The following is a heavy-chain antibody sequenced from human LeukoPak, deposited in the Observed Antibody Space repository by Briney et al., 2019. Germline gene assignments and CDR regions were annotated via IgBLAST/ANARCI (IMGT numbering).Heavy chain of an antibody. CDR2: INSDGGGA. V-gene: IGHV3-74*01. CDR3: ARDVPHNRFDT. Sequence: GGSLRLSCAASGITFGNNWMHWVRQGPGKGLVWISRINSDGGGAIYADSVKGRFTVSRDNAKNTLYLQMNSLRAEDTAVYYCARDVPHNRFDTWGQGTLVTVSS. CDR1: GITFGNNW. J-gene: IGHJ5*02.